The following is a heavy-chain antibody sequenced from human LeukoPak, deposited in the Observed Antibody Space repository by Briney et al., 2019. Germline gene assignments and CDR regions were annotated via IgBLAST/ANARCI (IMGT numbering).Heavy chain of an antibody. CDR2: INSDGGGA. V-gene: IGHV3-74*01. CDR3: ARDVPHNRFDT. Sequence: GGSLRLSCAASGITFGNNWMHWVRQGPGKGLVWISRINSDGGGAIYADSVKGRFTVSRDNAKNTLYLQMNSLRAEDTAVYYCARDVPHNRFDTWGQGTLVTVSS. CDR1: GITFGNNW. J-gene: IGHJ5*02.